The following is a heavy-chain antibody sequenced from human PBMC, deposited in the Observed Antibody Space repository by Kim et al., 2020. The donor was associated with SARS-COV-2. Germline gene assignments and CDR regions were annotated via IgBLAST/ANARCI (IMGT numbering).Heavy chain of an antibody. V-gene: IGHV3-74*01. CDR2: INSDGSST. CDR1: GFTFSSYW. Sequence: GGSLRLSCAASGFTFSSYWMHWVRQAPGKGLVWVSRINSDGSSTSYADSVKGRFTISRDNAKNTLYLQMNSLRAEDTAVYYCARFARAFDWLISGAFDIWGQGTMVTVSS. D-gene: IGHD3-9*01. CDR3: ARFARAFDWLISGAFDI. J-gene: IGHJ3*02.